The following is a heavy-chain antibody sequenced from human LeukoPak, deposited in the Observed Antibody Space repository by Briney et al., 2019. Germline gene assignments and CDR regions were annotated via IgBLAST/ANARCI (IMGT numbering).Heavy chain of an antibody. Sequence: GGSLRLSCAASGFTFSSYAMSWVRQAPGKGLEWVSAISGSGGSTYYADSVKGRFTISRDNSKNTLYLQMNSLRAEDTAVYYCAKGLVGSSSWYVLDYWGQGTLVTVSS. CDR2: ISGSGGST. CDR3: AKGLVGSSSWYVLDY. D-gene: IGHD6-13*01. J-gene: IGHJ4*02. CDR1: GFTFSSYA. V-gene: IGHV3-23*01.